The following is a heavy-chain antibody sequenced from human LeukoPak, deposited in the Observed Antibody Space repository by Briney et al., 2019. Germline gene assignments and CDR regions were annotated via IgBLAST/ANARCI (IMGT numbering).Heavy chain of an antibody. CDR1: GFTFSSYG. D-gene: IGHD3-10*01. V-gene: IGHV3-33*01. J-gene: IGHJ4*02. CDR3: ARRNYDSGSYYSDY. Sequence: GGSLRLSCAASGFTFSSYGMHWVRQAPGKGLEWVAVIWYDGSNKYYADSVKGRFTISRDNAKNSLYLQMDSLRAEDTAVYYCARRNYDSGSYYSDYWGQGTLVTVSS. CDR2: IWYDGSNK.